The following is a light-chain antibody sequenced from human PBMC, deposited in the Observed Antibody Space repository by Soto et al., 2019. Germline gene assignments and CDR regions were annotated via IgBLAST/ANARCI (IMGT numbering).Light chain of an antibody. CDR2: EVS. V-gene: IGLV2-14*01. CDR1: STHVGGYKH. Sequence: QPALTQPASVSGSPGQSITISCTGTSTHVGGYKHVSWYQHHPGKAPKLMIYEVSNRPSGVSNRFSGSKSGYTASLTISGLQAEDEADYYCNSQRSSGTRVFGTGTKVTVL. CDR3: NSQRSSGTRV. J-gene: IGLJ1*01.